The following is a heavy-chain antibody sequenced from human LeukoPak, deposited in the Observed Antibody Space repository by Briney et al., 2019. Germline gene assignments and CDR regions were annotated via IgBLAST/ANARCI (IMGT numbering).Heavy chain of an antibody. Sequence: PGGSLRLSCAASGFTFSSYEMNWVRQAPGKGLEWVSYISGSGSAIYYADSVKGRFTISRDNAKNSLYLQMNSLRAEDTAVYYCAELGITMIGGVWGKGTTVTISS. J-gene: IGHJ6*04. CDR2: ISGSGSAI. D-gene: IGHD3-10*02. CDR1: GFTFSSYE. V-gene: IGHV3-48*03. CDR3: AELGITMIGGV.